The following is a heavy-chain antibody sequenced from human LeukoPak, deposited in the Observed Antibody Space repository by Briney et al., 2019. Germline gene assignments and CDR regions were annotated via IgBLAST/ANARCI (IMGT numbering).Heavy chain of an antibody. CDR1: GFTFSSYA. Sequence: GGSLRLSCAASGFTFSSYAIHWVRQAPGKGIERVAVISYDGSDKYYADSVKGRFTISRDNTKNTLYLQMNSLRTEDTAVYYCARAHVTMIDFWGRGTLVTVSS. V-gene: IGHV3-30*01. J-gene: IGHJ4*02. CDR3: ARAHVTMIDF. D-gene: IGHD3-22*01. CDR2: ISYDGSDK.